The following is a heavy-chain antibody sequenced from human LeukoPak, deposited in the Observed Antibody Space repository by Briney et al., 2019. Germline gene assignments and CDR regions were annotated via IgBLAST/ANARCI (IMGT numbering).Heavy chain of an antibody. D-gene: IGHD2-15*01. J-gene: IGHJ5*02. CDR1: GGSISSGGYS. V-gene: IGHV4-30-2*01. Sequence: PSQTLSLTCAVSGGSISSGGYSWSWIRQPPGKGLEWIGYIYHSGSTYYNPPLKSRVTISVDRSKNQFSLKLSSVTAADTAVYYCARGGYCSGGSCYPLNWFDPWGQGTLVTVSS. CDR2: IYHSGST. CDR3: ARGGYCSGGSCYPLNWFDP.